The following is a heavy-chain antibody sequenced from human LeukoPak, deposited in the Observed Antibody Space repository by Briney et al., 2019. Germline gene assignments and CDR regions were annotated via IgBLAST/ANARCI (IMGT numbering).Heavy chain of an antibody. J-gene: IGHJ5*01. Sequence: GGSLRLTCAASGFTFSSYGMHWVRQAPGKGLEWVAFIRYDGSNKYYADSVKGRFTISRDNSKNTLYLQMNSLRAEDTAVYYCAKDPSTTGTTGDDWFDSWGQGTVDTVSS. CDR3: AKDPSTTGTTGDDWFDS. D-gene: IGHD1-1*01. CDR2: IRYDGSNK. CDR1: GFTFSSYG. V-gene: IGHV3-30*02.